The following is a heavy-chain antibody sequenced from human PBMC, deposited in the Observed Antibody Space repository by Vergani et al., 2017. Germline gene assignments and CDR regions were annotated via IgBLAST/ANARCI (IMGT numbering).Heavy chain of an antibody. J-gene: IGHJ4*02. CDR2: IIPIFGTT. V-gene: IGHV1-69*13. CDR3: ARSSGYYSYYFDF. CDR1: VGTFSSNS. Sequence: QGQLAQSGAEVKKPGSSVKVSCKASVGTFSSNSISWVRQATGQVLEWMGRIIPIFGTTSYAQKFQGRVTILADESTSTAYMELSSLRSEDTAVYYCARSSGYYSYYFDFWGQGTLVTVSS. D-gene: IGHD3-22*01.